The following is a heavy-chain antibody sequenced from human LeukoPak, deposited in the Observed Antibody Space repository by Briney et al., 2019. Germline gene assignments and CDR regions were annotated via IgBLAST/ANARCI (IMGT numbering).Heavy chain of an antibody. CDR3: ARAPMVGVGWGAFDI. Sequence: ASVKVSCKASGGTFSSYTISWVRQAPGQGLEWMGRIIPILGIANYAQKFQGRVTITADKSTSTAYMELSSLRSEDTAVYYCARAPMVGVGWGAFDIRGQGTMVTVSS. CDR2: IIPILGIA. CDR1: GGTFSSYT. D-gene: IGHD1-26*01. J-gene: IGHJ3*02. V-gene: IGHV1-69*02.